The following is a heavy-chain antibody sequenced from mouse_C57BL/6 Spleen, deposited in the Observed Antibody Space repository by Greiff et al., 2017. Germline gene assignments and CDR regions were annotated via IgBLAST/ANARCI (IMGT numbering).Heavy chain of an antibody. V-gene: IGHV1-19*01. J-gene: IGHJ1*03. CDR3: ARRAYGSSYWYFDV. CDR1: GYTFTDYY. Sequence: VQLKESGPVLVKPGASVKMSCKASGYTFTDYYMNWVKQSHGKSLEWIGVINPYNGGTSYNPKFKGKATLTVDTSSSTAYMELNSLTSEASAVYYCARRAYGSSYWYFDVWGTGTTVTVSS. CDR2: INPYNGGT. D-gene: IGHD1-1*01.